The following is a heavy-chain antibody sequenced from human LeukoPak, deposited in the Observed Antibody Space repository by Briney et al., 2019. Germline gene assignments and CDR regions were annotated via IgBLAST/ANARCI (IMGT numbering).Heavy chain of an antibody. CDR2: IDWDDDK. J-gene: IGHJ3*02. V-gene: IGHV2-70*11. CDR3: ARTVPTYDSSGYYYGAAFDI. D-gene: IGHD3-22*01. CDR1: GFSLSTSGMC. Sequence: SGPTLVKPTQTLTLTCTFSGFSLSTSGMCVSWIRQPPGKALEWLARIDWDDDKYYSTSLKTRLTISKDTSKNQVVLTMTNMDPVDTATYYCARTVPTYDSSGYYYGAAFDIWGQGTMVTVSS.